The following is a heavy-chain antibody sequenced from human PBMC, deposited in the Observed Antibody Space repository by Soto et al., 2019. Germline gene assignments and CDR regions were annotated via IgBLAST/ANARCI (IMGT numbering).Heavy chain of an antibody. V-gene: IGHV4-59*01. J-gene: IGHJ6*03. CDR2: IYYSGST. Sequence: SETLSLTCTVSGGSISSYYWSWIRQPPGKGLEWIGYIYYSGSTNYNPSLKSRVTISVDTSKNQFSLKLSSVTAADTAVYYCARTVRGVTTYYYYMDVWGKGTTVTVSS. CDR1: GGSISSYY. CDR3: ARTVRGVTTYYYYMDV. D-gene: IGHD3-10*01.